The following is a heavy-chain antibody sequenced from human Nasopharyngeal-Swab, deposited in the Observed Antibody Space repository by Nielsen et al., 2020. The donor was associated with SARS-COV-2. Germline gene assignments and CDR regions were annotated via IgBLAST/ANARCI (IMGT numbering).Heavy chain of an antibody. V-gene: IGHV4-59*01. CDR1: GGSISSYY. CDR3: ARIGCSSTSCYSFDY. Sequence: SETLSLTCTVSGGSISSYYWSWIRQPPGKGLEWIGYIYYSGSTNYNPSLKSRVTISVDTSKNQFSLKLSSVTAADTAVYYCARIGCSSTSCYSFDYWGQGPLVTVSS. D-gene: IGHD2-2*01. CDR2: IYYSGST. J-gene: IGHJ4*02.